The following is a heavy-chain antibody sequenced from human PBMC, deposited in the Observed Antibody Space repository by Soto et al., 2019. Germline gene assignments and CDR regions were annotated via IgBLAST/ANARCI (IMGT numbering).Heavy chain of an antibody. CDR2: ISSGSSTI. D-gene: IGHD2-15*01. CDR3: VSRGVVVAAQGYYSYYMDV. Sequence: GGSLRLSCAASGFSFTSQSMDWVRQAPGKGLEWVSYISSGSSTIDYADSVKGRFTISRDDARNSLYLQMNSLRAEDTAVYYCVSRGVVVAAQGYYSYYMDVWGKGTTVTVSS. J-gene: IGHJ6*03. V-gene: IGHV3-48*01. CDR1: GFSFTSQS.